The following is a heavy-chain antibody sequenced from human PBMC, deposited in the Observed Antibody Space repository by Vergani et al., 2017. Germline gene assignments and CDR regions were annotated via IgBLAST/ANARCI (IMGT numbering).Heavy chain of an antibody. CDR3: ARHSTVEWLVKLGWIDH. Sequence: QLQLQESGPGLVKPSATLSLTCSVSGASIRSSNYYLGWIRQPPGKGLEWIASIYYSGSTYYNPSLKSRVTISVDTSKNQFSLKLSSVTAADTAVYFCARHSTVEWLVKLGWIDHGGQGILVTVSS. J-gene: IGHJ5*02. CDR2: IYYSGST. D-gene: IGHD6-19*01. CDR1: GASIRSSNYY. V-gene: IGHV4-39*01.